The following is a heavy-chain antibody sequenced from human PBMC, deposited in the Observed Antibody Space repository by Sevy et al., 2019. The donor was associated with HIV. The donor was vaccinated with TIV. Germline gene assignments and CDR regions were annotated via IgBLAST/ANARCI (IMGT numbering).Heavy chain of an antibody. V-gene: IGHV3-49*03. J-gene: IGHJ6*02. CDR1: GFTFGDYA. CDR3: TRDSSYSNYYYYDMDV. D-gene: IGHD4-4*01. CDR2: IRSKAYGGTT. Sequence: GGSLRLSCTASGFTFGDYAMSWFRQAPGKGLEWVGFIRSKAYGGTTEYAASVKGIFTISRNDSKSIAYLQMNGLKTEVTVVYYCTRDSSYSNYYYYDMDVWGQGTTVTVSS.